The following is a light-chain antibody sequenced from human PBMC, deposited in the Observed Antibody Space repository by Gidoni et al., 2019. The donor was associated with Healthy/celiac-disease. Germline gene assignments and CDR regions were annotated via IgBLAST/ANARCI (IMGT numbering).Light chain of an antibody. J-gene: IGKJ1*01. Sequence: AIRMTQSPSSFSASTGDRVTITCRASQGISSCLAWYQQKPGKAPKLLIYAASTLQSGVPSRFSGSGSGTDFTLTISCLQSEDFATYYCQQYYSYPGTFGQGTKVEIK. CDR3: QQYYSYPGT. CDR1: QGISSC. V-gene: IGKV1-8*01. CDR2: AAS.